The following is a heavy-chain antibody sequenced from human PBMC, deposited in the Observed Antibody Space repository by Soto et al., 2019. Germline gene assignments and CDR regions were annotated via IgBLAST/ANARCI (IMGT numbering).Heavy chain of an antibody. CDR1: GGSISSPRYY. Sequence: QLQLQESGPGLVKPSETLSLTCTLSGGSISSPRYYWGWIRQPPGKGLGWIGGIYYSGSTYYNPSLKSRVTISVDTSENQFSLKLSSGTAADTAVYYCARHVLKDGFLSGLGTLEGWYNYMDVWGKGTTVTVSS. CDR3: ARHVLKDGFLSGLGTLEGWYNYMDV. D-gene: IGHD3-3*01. V-gene: IGHV4-39*01. CDR2: IYYSGST. J-gene: IGHJ6*03.